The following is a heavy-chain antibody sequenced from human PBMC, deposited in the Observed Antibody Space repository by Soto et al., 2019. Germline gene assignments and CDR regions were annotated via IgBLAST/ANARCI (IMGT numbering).Heavy chain of an antibody. CDR1: GFTFSSYR. D-gene: IGHD3-16*01. CDR2: ISRSGVDI. J-gene: IGHJ6*02. CDR3: ARGVWGSIPEDHGLDA. V-gene: IGHV3-21*01. Sequence: GGSLRLSCAASGFTFSSYRMNWVRQAPGKGPEWVSYISRSGVDIYYADSVKGRFTISRDNAKNSLFLQMHSLRDEDTAVYFCARGVWGSIPEDHGLDAWGPGTTVTVSS.